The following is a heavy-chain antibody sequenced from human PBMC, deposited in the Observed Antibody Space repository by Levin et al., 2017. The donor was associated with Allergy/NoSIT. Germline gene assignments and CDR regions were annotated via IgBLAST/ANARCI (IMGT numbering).Heavy chain of an antibody. CDR1: GYIFTTYG. V-gene: IGHV1-18*01. CDR3: ARDGTGYGYAH. D-gene: IGHD5-18*01. J-gene: IGHJ4*02. CDR2: ISTKNGDT. Sequence: GASVKVSCKASGYIFTTYGISWVRQAPGQGLEWLGWISTKNGDTNYARSLQGRGTMTTDTSTSTAYLELRSLRSDDTAVYYCARDGTGYGYAHWGQGSLVTVSS.